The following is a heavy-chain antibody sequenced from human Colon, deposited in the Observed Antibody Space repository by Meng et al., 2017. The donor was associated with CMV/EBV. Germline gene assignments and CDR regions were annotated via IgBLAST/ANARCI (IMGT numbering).Heavy chain of an antibody. J-gene: IGHJ4*02. CDR1: GFTFSAAT. CDR2: ISSNGVST. V-gene: IGHV3-64*02. CDR3: VRDVGWQQFDY. D-gene: IGHD5-24*01. Sequence: GESLKISCVASGFTFSAATMHWVRQAPGKGLEYVAAISSNGVSTYYADSVRDRFTISRDNAKNSVYLQMNSLRAEDTAVYYCVRDVGWQQFDYWGQGTLVTVSS.